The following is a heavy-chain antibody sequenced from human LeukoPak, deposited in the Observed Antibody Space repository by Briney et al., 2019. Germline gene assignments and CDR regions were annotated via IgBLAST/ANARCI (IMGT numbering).Heavy chain of an antibody. CDR1: GFTFDDYA. Sequence: GGSLRLSFAASGFTFDDYAMHWVRQAPGKGLEWVSGISWNSGSIGYADSVKGRFTISRDNAKVALYLQMNSMRAEDTAVYYCTTDTCGDAIMTGYDYWGQGTLVTVSS. D-gene: IGHD3-9*01. V-gene: IGHV3-9*01. CDR2: ISWNSGSI. J-gene: IGHJ4*02. CDR3: TTDTCGDAIMTGYDY.